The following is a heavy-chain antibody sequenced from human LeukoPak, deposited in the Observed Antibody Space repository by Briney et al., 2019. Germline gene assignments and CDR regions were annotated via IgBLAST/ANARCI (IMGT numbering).Heavy chain of an antibody. V-gene: IGHV3-66*01. J-gene: IGHJ5*02. CDR1: EFTFSNYA. Sequence: GGSLRLSCAAYEFTFSNYAMSWVRQAPGKGLEWVSLIYSGGDTHYADSVKGRFTISRDSSKNTLYLQMNSLRAEDTAVYYCARDPPAVRTNTYAWGQGTLVTVSS. CDR3: ARDPPAVRTNTYA. D-gene: IGHD4/OR15-4a*01. CDR2: IYSGGDT.